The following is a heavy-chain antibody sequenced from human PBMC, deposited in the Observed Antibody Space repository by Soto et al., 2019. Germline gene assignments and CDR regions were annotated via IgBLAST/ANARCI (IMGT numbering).Heavy chain of an antibody. D-gene: IGHD4-17*01. CDR3: ARGQDYGDYVIDY. CDR1: GFTFSSYS. V-gene: IGHV3-21*01. Sequence: EVQLVESGGGLVKPGGSLRLSCAASGFTFSSYSMNWVRQAPGKGLEWVSSISSSSSYIYYADSVKGRFTISRDNAKNSLYLQMNSLRAEDTAVYYCARGQDYGDYVIDYWGQGTLVTVSS. J-gene: IGHJ4*02. CDR2: ISSSSSYI.